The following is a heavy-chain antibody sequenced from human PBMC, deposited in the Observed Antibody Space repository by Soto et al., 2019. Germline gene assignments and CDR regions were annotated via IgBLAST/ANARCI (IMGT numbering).Heavy chain of an antibody. Sequence: GGSLRLSCAVRRFTFGDYWISWVRQPPWKGLEWISNIKQDGSDRNYADSVKGRFTISRDNADNSMYLQMNSLRAEDTAVYYCASISDGQLSYFDNLGQRTLLTVCS. V-gene: IGHV3-7*01. CDR1: RFTFGDYW. D-gene: IGHD1-1*01. J-gene: IGHJ4*02. CDR3: ASISDGQLSYFDN. CDR2: IKQDGSDR.